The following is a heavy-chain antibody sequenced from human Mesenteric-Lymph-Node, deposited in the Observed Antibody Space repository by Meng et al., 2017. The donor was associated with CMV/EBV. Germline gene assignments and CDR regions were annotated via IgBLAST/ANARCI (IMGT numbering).Heavy chain of an antibody. CDR2: IYYSGST. Sequence: SETLSLTCTVSGGSISSYYWSWIRQPPGKGLEWIGYIYYSGSTNYNPSLKSRVTISVDKSKNQFSLKLSSVTAADTAVYYCARTGSGTMIAYFDYWGQGTLVTVSS. CDR3: ARTGSGTMIAYFDY. D-gene: IGHD3-22*01. V-gene: IGHV4-59*12. J-gene: IGHJ4*02. CDR1: GGSISSYY.